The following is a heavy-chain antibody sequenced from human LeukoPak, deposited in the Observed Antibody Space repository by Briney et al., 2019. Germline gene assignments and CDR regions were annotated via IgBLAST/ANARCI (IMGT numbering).Heavy chain of an antibody. CDR3: ARVSRMVGRYYYYGMDV. V-gene: IGHV4-34*01. CDR2: INHSGST. J-gene: IGHJ6*02. D-gene: IGHD3-10*01. Sequence: SETLSLTCAVYGGSFSGYYWSWIRQPPGKGLEWNGEINHSGSTNYNPSLKSRVTISVDTSKNQFSLKLSSVTAADTAVYYCARVSRMVGRYYYYGMDVWGQGTTVTVSS. CDR1: GGSFSGYY.